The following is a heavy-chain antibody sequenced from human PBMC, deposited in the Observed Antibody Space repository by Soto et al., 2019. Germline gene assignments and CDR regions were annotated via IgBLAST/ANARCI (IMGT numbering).Heavy chain of an antibody. V-gene: IGHV4-30-4*01. D-gene: IGHD3-10*01. J-gene: IGHJ4*02. Sequence: QVQLQESGPGLVKPSQTLSLTCTVSGGSISSGDYYWSWIRQPPGKGLEWIGYIYYGGSTYYNPSLNSLVIKSVDTSKNQFSLKLSSVTAADTAVYYCARVSPLGRLLWQGYLDYWGQGTLVTVSS. CDR2: IYYGGST. CDR3: ARVSPLGRLLWQGYLDY. CDR1: GGSISSGDYY.